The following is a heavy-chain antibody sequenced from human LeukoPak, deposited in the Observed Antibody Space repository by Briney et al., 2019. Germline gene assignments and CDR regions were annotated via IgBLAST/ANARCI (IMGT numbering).Heavy chain of an antibody. D-gene: IGHD4-17*01. V-gene: IGHV3-30*18. CDR3: AKEATVNTADHSDY. Sequence: GGSLRLSCAASGFTFSSYGMQWVRQAPGKGLEWVAVISYNGIVKYYADSVKGRFTISRDNSKGTLYLQMNSLRAEDSALYYCAKEATVNTADHSDYWGQGTLVTVSS. CDR2: ISYNGIVK. J-gene: IGHJ4*02. CDR1: GFTFSSYG.